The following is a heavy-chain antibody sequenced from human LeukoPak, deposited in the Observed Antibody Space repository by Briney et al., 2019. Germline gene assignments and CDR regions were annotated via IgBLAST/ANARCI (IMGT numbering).Heavy chain of an antibody. Sequence: GGSLRLSCSASGFTFSSYAMHWVRQAPGKGLEYVSAISSNGGSTYYADSVKGRFTISRDNSKNTLYLQMSSLRAEGTAVYYCVKDLRPFDSAYGMDVCGKGTTVTVSS. V-gene: IGHV3-64D*06. CDR1: GFTFSSYA. CDR3: VKDLRPFDSAYGMDV. J-gene: IGHJ6*04. D-gene: IGHD3-9*01. CDR2: ISSNGGST.